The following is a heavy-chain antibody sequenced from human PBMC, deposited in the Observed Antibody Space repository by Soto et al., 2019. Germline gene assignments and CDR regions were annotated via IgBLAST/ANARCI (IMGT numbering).Heavy chain of an antibody. CDR1: GYTFTSYY. Sequence: GASVKVSCKASGYTFTSYYMHWVRQAPGQGLEWMGIINPSGGSTSYAQKFQGRVTMTRDTSTSTVYMELSSLRSEDTAVYYCARVSKARWSGANYHYYMDVWGKGTTVTVSS. V-gene: IGHV1-46*03. CDR3: ARVSKARWSGANYHYYMDV. CDR2: INPSGGST. J-gene: IGHJ6*03. D-gene: IGHD3-3*01.